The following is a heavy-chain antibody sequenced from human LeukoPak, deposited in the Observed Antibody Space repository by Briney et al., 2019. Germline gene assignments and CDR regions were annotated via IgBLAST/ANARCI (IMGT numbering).Heavy chain of an antibody. CDR1: GYTFSSYE. CDR2: ISSSGSTI. CDR3: AIVFRVVPAAVGLRAFGI. V-gene: IGHV3-48*03. D-gene: IGHD2-2*01. J-gene: IGHJ3*02. Sequence: GGSLRLSCAASGYTFSSYEMNWVRQAPGKGLEWVSYISSSGSTIYYADSVKGRFTISRDNAKNSLYLQMNSLRAEDTAVYYCAIVFRVVPAAVGLRAFGIWGQGTMVTVSS.